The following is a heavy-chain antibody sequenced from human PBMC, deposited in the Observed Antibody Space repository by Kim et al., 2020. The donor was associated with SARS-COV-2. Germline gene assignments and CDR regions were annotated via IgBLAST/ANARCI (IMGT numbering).Heavy chain of an antibody. D-gene: IGHD6-19*01. Sequence: ASVKVSCKASGYTFTSYYMHWVRQAPGQGLEWMGIINPSGGSTSYAQKFQGRVTMTRDTSTSTVYMELSSLRSEDTAVYYCARVSGGLSGWYWEDLFDYWGQGTLVTVSS. CDR2: INPSGGST. CDR1: GYTFTSYY. J-gene: IGHJ4*02. V-gene: IGHV1-46*01. CDR3: ARVSGGLSGWYWEDLFDY.